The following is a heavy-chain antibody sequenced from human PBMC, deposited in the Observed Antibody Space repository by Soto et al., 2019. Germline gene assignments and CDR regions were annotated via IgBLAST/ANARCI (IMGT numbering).Heavy chain of an antibody. D-gene: IGHD6-13*01. Sequence: EVQLVESGGGLVQPGGSLRLSCAASGFSFGSSWMTWVRQAPGKGLEWVANIRKDGSKINYLDSVRGRFTISRDNAKNSLYLEMNSLRAEDTALYYCARDVSPGSSSLYLDAFDIWGRGTMVSVSS. V-gene: IGHV3-7*03. CDR1: GFSFGSSW. CDR2: IRKDGSKI. CDR3: ARDVSPGSSSLYLDAFDI. J-gene: IGHJ3*02.